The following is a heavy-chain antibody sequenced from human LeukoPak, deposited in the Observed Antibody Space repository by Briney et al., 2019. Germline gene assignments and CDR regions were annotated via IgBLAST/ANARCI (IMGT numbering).Heavy chain of an antibody. J-gene: IGHJ4*02. CDR3: ARALKLWFGELSD. Sequence: KPSETLSLTCTVSGYSINSGYYWGWIRQPPGKGQEWIGSIYHTGSTYYNPSLKRPVTMSVDTSKNQFSLKLSSVTAADTAVYYCARALKLWFGELSDWGQGTLVTVSS. CDR2: IYHTGST. D-gene: IGHD3-10*01. CDR1: GYSINSGYY. V-gene: IGHV4-38-2*02.